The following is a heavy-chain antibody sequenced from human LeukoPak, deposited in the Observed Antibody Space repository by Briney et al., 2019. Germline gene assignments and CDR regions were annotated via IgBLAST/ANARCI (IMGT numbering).Heavy chain of an antibody. D-gene: IGHD1-26*01. V-gene: IGHV3-48*01. Sequence: PGGSLRLSCAASAFTFSDYSMNWVRQAPGKGLEWVSYISGRSSTIYYAHSVKGRFTISRDNAKTLMYLQMNSLRAEDTAVYYCARDRIKSGSYYFDYWGQGTLVTVSS. J-gene: IGHJ4*02. CDR1: AFTFSDYS. CDR3: ARDRIKSGSYYFDY. CDR2: ISGRSSTI.